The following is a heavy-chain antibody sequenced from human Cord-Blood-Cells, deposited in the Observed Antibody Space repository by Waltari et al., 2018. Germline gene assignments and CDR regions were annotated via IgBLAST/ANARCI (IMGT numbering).Heavy chain of an antibody. CDR1: GYTLHELS. V-gene: IGHV1-24*01. CDR2: FDPEDGET. CDR3: ATVSSSSQYNWFDP. Sequence: QVQLVQSGAEVKKPGASVKVSCKVSGYTLHELSMPLWRQAPGKGLEWMGGFDPEDGETIYAQKFQGRVTMTEDTSTDTAYMELSSLRSEDTAVYYCATVSSSSQYNWFDPWGQGTLVTVSS. D-gene: IGHD6-6*01. J-gene: IGHJ5*02.